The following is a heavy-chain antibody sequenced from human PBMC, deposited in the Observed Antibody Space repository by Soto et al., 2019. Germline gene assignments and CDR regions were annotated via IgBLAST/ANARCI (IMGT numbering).Heavy chain of an antibody. V-gene: IGHV1-69*06. CDR2: TGSGTGPG. D-gene: IGHD2-15*01. CDR3: ARRDSGGFFRFFDS. Sequence: QVQLVQSGAEVKKPGSSVKVSCKTSGGSLSTNPISWVRQAPGQGLEWMGGTGSGTGPGNHAQKFQGRLTVTADKSTGTVYMELTNLSSEDTAVYYCARRDSGGFFRFFDSWGQGTLVTVSS. CDR1: GGSLSTNP. J-gene: IGHJ4*02.